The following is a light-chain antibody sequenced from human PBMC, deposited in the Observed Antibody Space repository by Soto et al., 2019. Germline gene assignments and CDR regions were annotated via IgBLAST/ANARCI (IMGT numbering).Light chain of an antibody. CDR3: QQRSKRLT. CDR2: ESS. V-gene: IGKV3-11*01. J-gene: IGKJ1*01. CDR1: QSVSIY. Sequence: EIVLTQSPATLSLSPGERATLSCRASQSVSIYLAWYQQKPEQPPRLLIGESSSGAASIPAMSSGGCSGTVFPLTISSLAPEYLADYCRQQRSKRLTFGQGTKVDI.